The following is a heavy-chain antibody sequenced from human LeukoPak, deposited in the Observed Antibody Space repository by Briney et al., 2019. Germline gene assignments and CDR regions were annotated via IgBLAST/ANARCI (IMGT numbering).Heavy chain of an antibody. J-gene: IGHJ4*02. CDR3: AKPTPELKQQLVQMDYYFDY. CDR1: GFTFSNAW. D-gene: IGHD6-13*01. Sequence: GGSLRLSCAASGFTFSNAWMSWVRQAPGKGLEWVGRIKSKTDGGTTDYAAPVKGRFTISRDDSKNTLYLQMNSLRAEDTAVYYCAKPTPELKQQLVQMDYYFDYWGQGTLVTVSS. V-gene: IGHV3-15*01. CDR2: IKSKTDGGTT.